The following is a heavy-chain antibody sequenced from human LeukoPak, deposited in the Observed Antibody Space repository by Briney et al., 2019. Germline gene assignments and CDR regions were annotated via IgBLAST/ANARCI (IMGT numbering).Heavy chain of an antibody. J-gene: IGHJ4*02. V-gene: IGHV3-53*01. CDR3: ASLGWLLFDY. Sequence: GGCLRLSCAASGFTVSSNYMNWVRQAPGKGLEWVSVIYRGGITSYADSVKGRFTVSRDNFRNTLYLQMNSLRAEDTAVYYCASLGWLLFDYWGQGILGTVSS. CDR2: IYRGGIT. CDR1: GFTVSSNY. D-gene: IGHD5-12*01.